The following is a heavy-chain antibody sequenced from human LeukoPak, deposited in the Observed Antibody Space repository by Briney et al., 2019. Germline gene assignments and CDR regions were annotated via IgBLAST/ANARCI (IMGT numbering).Heavy chain of an antibody. V-gene: IGHV3-30-3*02. CDR1: GFNFNTYD. D-gene: IGHD4-17*01. Sequence: PGGSLRLSCAASGFNFNTYDMHWVRQVPGKGLEWVAVMSYDARIKYYADSVKGRFTISRDNSENTLYLQMNSLGAEDTALYYCAKRPSDYGDYVTYFDYWGQGTLVTVSS. CDR2: MSYDARIK. J-gene: IGHJ4*02. CDR3: AKRPSDYGDYVTYFDY.